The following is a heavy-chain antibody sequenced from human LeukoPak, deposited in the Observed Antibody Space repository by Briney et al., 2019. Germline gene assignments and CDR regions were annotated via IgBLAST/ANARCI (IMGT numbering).Heavy chain of an antibody. CDR2: INPNSGGT. J-gene: IGHJ4*02. D-gene: IGHD2-2*01. CDR1: GYTFTGYY. Sequence: ASVKVSCKASGYTFTGYYMHWVRQAPGQGLEWMGWINPNSGGTNYAQKFQGRVTMTRDTSLSTAYMELSRLRSDDTAVYYCARAHPRGVPAAIFYWGQGTLVTVSS. CDR3: ARAHPRGVPAAIFY. V-gene: IGHV1-2*02.